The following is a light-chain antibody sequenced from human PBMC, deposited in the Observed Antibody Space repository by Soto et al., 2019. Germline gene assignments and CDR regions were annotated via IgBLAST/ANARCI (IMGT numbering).Light chain of an antibody. V-gene: IGKV3-15*01. CDR2: GAS. CDR3: QQYSDWPKT. J-gene: IGKJ1*01. CDR1: QSVSSN. Sequence: EIVMTQSPATLSVSPGERATLSCWASQSVSSNLAWYQQKPGQAPRLLIYGASNRATDISARFSGSGSGTEFPLTISSLHSEDFAVYCCQQYSDWPKTFGQGTKVEI.